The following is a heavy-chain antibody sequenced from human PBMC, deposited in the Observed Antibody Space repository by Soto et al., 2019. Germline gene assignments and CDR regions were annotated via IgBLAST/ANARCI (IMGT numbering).Heavy chain of an antibody. Sequence: GASVKVSCKASGYTFTSYVISWVRQAPGQGLEWMGGIIPIFGTANYAQKFQGRVTITADESTSTAYMELSSLRSEDTAVYYCARDPYTGTQGYYYYYGMDVWGQGTTVTVSS. CDR3: ARDPYTGTQGYYYYYGMDV. J-gene: IGHJ6*02. CDR1: GYTFTSYV. D-gene: IGHD1-26*01. V-gene: IGHV1-69*13. CDR2: IIPIFGTA.